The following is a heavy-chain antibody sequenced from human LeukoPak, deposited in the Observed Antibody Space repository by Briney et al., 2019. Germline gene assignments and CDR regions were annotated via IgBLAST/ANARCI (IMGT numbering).Heavy chain of an antibody. V-gene: IGHV3-66*01. CDR3: ARDGGYARTDY. J-gene: IGHJ4*02. CDR1: GFTFSTYA. D-gene: IGHD5-12*01. CDR2: IYSGGST. Sequence: GGSLRLSCAASGFTFSTYAMSWVRQAPGKGLEWVSVIYSGGSTYYADSVKGRFTISRDNSKNTLYLQMNSLRAEDTAVYYCARDGGYARTDYWGQGTLVTVSS.